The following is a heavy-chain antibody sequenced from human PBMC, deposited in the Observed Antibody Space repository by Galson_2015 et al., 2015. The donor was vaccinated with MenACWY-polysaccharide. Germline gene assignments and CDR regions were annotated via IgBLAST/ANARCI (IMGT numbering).Heavy chain of an antibody. CDR2: ISAGGGST. V-gene: IGHV3-23*01. CDR1: GFTFSSYA. J-gene: IGHJ4*02. CDR3: AKNDYGDY. Sequence: SLRLSCAASGFTFSSYAMSWVRQAPGKGLEWISGISAGGGSTYYADSVRGRFTISRDNSKNTLYLQMNSLRAEDTAVYYCAKNDYGDYWGQGTLVTVSS.